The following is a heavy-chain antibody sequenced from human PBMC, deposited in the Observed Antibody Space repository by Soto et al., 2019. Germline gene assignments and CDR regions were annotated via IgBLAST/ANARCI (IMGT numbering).Heavy chain of an antibody. CDR1: GFAFSSYS. J-gene: IGHJ6*02. Sequence: EVQLVESGGGLVQPGGSLRLSCAASGFAFSSYSMNWVRQAQGKGMEWVSYISSSSSTIYYADSVRGRFTISRDNAKNSLYLQMNSLRAEDTAVYYCATSLDVWGQGTTGTVSS. CDR3: ATSLDV. CDR2: ISSSSSTI. V-gene: IGHV3-48*01.